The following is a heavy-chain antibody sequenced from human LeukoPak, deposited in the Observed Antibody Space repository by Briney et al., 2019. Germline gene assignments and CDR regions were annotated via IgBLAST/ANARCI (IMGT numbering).Heavy chain of an antibody. V-gene: IGHV3-30*04. CDR2: ISYDGSNK. CDR3: ARDYHGSGSYYPTPDY. Sequence: PAGSLRLSCAASGFTFSSYAMHWVRQAPGKGLERVAVISYDGSNKYYADSVKGRFTISRDNSKNTLYLQMNSLRAEDTAVYYCARDYHGSGSYYPTPDYWGQGTLVTVSS. D-gene: IGHD3-10*01. J-gene: IGHJ4*02. CDR1: GFTFSSYA.